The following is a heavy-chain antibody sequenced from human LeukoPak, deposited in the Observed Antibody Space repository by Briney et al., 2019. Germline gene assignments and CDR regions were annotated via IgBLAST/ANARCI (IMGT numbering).Heavy chain of an antibody. CDR1: GFTFSSYG. J-gene: IGHJ3*02. CDR3: AKAGPRAARLGEGDAFDI. CDR2: ISGSGGST. V-gene: IGHV3-23*01. Sequence: GGTLRLSCAASGFTFSSYGMSWVRQAPGKGLEWVSAISGSGGSTYYADSVKGRFTISRDNSKNTLYLQMNSLRAEDTAVYYCAKAGPRAARLGEGDAFDIWGQGKMVTVSS. D-gene: IGHD6-6*01.